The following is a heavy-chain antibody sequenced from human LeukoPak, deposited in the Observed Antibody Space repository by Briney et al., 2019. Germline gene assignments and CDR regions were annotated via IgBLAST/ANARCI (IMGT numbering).Heavy chain of an antibody. CDR1: GLTFRSYG. CDR3: ARPGVGATNPFDY. Sequence: GGSLRLSCAASGLTFRSYGMHWVRQAPGKGLEWVAVIWYDGSKKYYADSVKGRFTISRDNSKNTLYLQMNSLRAEDTAVYYCARPGVGATNPFDYWGQGTLVTVSS. CDR2: IWYDGSKK. V-gene: IGHV3-33*01. D-gene: IGHD1-26*01. J-gene: IGHJ4*02.